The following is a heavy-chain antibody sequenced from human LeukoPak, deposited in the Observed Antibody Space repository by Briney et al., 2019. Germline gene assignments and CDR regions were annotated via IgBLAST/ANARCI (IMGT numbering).Heavy chain of an antibody. CDR2: ISGSGGST. CDR3: AKDLMLYYYDSSGYYPDY. D-gene: IGHD3-22*01. J-gene: IGHJ4*02. Sequence: SGGSLRLSCAASGFTFSSYAMSWVRQAPGKGLEWVSAISGSGGSTYYADSVKGRFTISRDNSKNTLYLQMNSLRAEDTAVYYCAKDLMLYYYDSSGYYPDYWGQGTLVTVSS. V-gene: IGHV3-23*01. CDR1: GFTFSSYA.